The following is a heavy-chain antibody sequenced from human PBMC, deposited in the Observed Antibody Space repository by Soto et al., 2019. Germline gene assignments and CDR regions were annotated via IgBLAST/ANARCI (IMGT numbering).Heavy chain of an antibody. D-gene: IGHD3-16*02. CDR2: IEQDGSEK. J-gene: IGHJ4*02. CDR1: GFTFSSYW. Sequence: GSLRLSCAASGFTFSSYWMSWVRQAPGKGLEWVANIEQDGSEKYYVDSVKGRFTISRDNAKNSLYLQMNSLRAEDTAVYYCAREPTYDYVWGSYRQPVFDYWGQGTLVTVSS. V-gene: IGHV3-7*01. CDR3: AREPTYDYVWGSYRQPVFDY.